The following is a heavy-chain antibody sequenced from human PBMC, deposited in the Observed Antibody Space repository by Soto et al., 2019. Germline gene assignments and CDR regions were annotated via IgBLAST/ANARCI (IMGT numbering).Heavy chain of an antibody. Sequence: PSETLSLTCAVSGGYISGGYYSWSWIRQPPGKGLEWIGFIYNNGSTYYNSSLKSRVTISVDRSKNHFFLNLTSVTAADTAVYYCVRESTTSGPNWFDTWGPGILVTVSS. CDR2: IYNNGST. V-gene: IGHV4-30-2*01. J-gene: IGHJ5*02. CDR1: GGYISGGYYS. CDR3: VRESTTSGPNWFDT. D-gene: IGHD1-1*01.